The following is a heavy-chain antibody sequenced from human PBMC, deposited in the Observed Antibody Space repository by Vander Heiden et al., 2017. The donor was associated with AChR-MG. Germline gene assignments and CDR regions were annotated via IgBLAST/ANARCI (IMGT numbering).Heavy chain of an antibody. V-gene: IGHV3-33*01. CDR2: IWYDGSNK. J-gene: IGHJ6*02. CDR3: ARNIVATIQRGYYYGMDV. D-gene: IGHD5-12*01. Sequence: QVQLVEFGGGVVQPGRSLRLSCAASGFTFSSYGMHWVRQAPGKGLEWVAVIWYDGSNKYYADSVKGRFTISRDNSKNTLYLQMNSLRAEDTAVYYCARNIVATIQRGYYYGMDVWGQGTTVTVSS. CDR1: GFTFSSYG.